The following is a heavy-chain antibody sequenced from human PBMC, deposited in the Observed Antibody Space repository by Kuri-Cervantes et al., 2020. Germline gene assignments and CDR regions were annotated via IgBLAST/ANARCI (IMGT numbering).Heavy chain of an antibody. J-gene: IGHJ6*03. V-gene: IGHV1-18*04. CDR1: GYTFSNSG. CDR3: ARGSQYGSGSYPTDNYYYYYMDV. D-gene: IGHD3-10*01. Sequence: ASVKVSCKASGYTFSNSGLNWVRQAPGQGLEWMGWISTNNGGSNYAEKFKGRVTMTTDTSTSTAYMELSSLRSEDTAVYYCARGSQYGSGSYPTDNYYYYYMDVWGKGTTVTVSS. CDR2: ISTNNGGS.